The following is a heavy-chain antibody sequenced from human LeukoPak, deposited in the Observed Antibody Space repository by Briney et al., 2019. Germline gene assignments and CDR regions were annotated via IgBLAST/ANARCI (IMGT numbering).Heavy chain of an antibody. CDR3: AITYASGYFDC. J-gene: IGHJ4*02. Sequence: GRSLRLSCAASGFTFSNYWMHWVRQAPGKGLVWVSRINSDGSSTAYAHSVKGRFTMSRDNAKNTLYLQMNSLRAEDTAVYYCAITYASGYFDCWGQGTLVTVSS. V-gene: IGHV3-74*01. D-gene: IGHD1-14*01. CDR1: GFTFSNYW. CDR2: INSDGSST.